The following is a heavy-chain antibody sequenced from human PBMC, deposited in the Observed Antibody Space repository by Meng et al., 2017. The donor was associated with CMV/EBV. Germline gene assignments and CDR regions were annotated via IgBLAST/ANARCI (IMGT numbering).Heavy chain of an antibody. J-gene: IGHJ6*02. V-gene: IGHV3-11*04. CDR1: GFTFSDYY. Sequence: GGSLRLSCAASGFTFSDYYMSWIRQAPGKELEWVSYISSSGSAIYYADSVKGRFTISRDNAKNSLYLQMNSLRAEDTAVYYCARDNIVVVPAATDYYYGMDVWGQGTTVTVSS. CDR3: ARDNIVVVPAATDYYYGMDV. CDR2: ISSSGSAI. D-gene: IGHD2-2*01.